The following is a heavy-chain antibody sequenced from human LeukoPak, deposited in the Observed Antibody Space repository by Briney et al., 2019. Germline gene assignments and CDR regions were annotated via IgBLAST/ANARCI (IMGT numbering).Heavy chain of an antibody. V-gene: IGHV4-59*01. D-gene: IGHD3-9*01. CDR2: IYYSGST. CDR3: ARAYFDWLRPPDYYYYMDV. CDR1: GGSISSYY. Sequence: KTSETLSLTCTVSGGSISSYYWSWIRQPPGKGLEWIGYIYYSGSTNYNPSLKSRVTISVDTSKNQFSLKLSSVTAADTAVYYCARAYFDWLRPPDYYYYMDVWGKGTTVTISS. J-gene: IGHJ6*03.